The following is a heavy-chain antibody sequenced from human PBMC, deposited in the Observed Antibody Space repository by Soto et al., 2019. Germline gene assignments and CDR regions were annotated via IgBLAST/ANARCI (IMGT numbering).Heavy chain of an antibody. Sequence: GGSLRLSCAASGFTFSSYSMNWVRQAPGKGLEWVSTLSSSSSYTYYADSVKGRFTISRDNSKNTLYLQMNSLRAEDTAVYYCAKENGYSSSWFEFDYWGQGTLVTVSS. CDR2: LSSSSSYT. V-gene: IGHV3-21*04. J-gene: IGHJ4*02. CDR1: GFTFSSYS. D-gene: IGHD6-13*01. CDR3: AKENGYSSSWFEFDY.